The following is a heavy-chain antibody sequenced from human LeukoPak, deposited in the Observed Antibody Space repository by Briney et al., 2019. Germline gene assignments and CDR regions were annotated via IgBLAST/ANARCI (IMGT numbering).Heavy chain of an antibody. CDR2: ISGTGDST. V-gene: IGHV3-23*01. J-gene: IGHJ5*02. CDR3: AKDYEPLVGVHRWGDWFDP. D-gene: IGHD1-26*01. CDR1: GFTFSTYG. Sequence: GGSLRLSCVGTGFTFSTYGMTRVRQAPGKGLEWLSLISGTGDSTYYADSVKGRFTISRDNFKSALYLQMNSLRAVDTAVYYCAKDYEPLVGVHRWGDWFDPWGQGTLVTVSS.